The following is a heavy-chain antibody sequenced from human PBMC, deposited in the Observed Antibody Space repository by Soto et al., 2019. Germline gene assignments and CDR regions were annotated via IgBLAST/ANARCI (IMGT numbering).Heavy chain of an antibody. CDR1: GFTFSSYA. CDR2: IGGSGGST. J-gene: IGHJ4*02. V-gene: IGHV3-23*01. Sequence: EVQLLESGGGLVQPGGSLRLSCAASGFTFSSYAMSWVRQTPGKGLEWDSGIGGSGGSTYFADSGKGRFTISRDNSKNTLYLQMNILGAEDTAVYYCAKVTSVQQWLVDYWGQGTLVTVSS. D-gene: IGHD6-19*01. CDR3: AKVTSVQQWLVDY.